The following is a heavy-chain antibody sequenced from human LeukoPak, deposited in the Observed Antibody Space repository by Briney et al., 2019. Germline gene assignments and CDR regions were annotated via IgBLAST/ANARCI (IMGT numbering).Heavy chain of an antibody. V-gene: IGHV3-23*01. CDR1: GFTFSRYW. J-gene: IGHJ4*02. Sequence: GGSLRPSCAASGFTFSRYWMHWVRQAPGKGLEWVSAISGSGGSTYYADSVKGRFTISRDNSKSTLYLQMNSLRAEDTAVDYCAKMVRGVYFDYWGQGTLVTVSS. CDR3: AKMVRGVYFDY. D-gene: IGHD3-10*01. CDR2: ISGSGGST.